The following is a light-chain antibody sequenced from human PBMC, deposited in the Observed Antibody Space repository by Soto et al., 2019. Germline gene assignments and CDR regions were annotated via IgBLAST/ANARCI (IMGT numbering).Light chain of an antibody. CDR2: GAS. Sequence: DILMTQSQSSLSASVGDRVTITCRASHRISSHVTWYHQKPGKAPKLLIFGASVLQSGVPSRFSGTGSGTEVTLTITSLQPKDLGTYYCQQSDSTSPTFGQGTKVGIK. CDR3: QQSDSTSPT. J-gene: IGKJ2*01. V-gene: IGKV1-39*01. CDR1: HRISSH.